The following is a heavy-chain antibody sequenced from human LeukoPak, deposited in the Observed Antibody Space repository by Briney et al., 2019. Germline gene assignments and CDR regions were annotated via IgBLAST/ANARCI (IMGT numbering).Heavy chain of an antibody. CDR1: GFIFSSYW. Sequence: GGSLRLSCAASGFIFSSYWMHWVRQVPGKGLVWVSRVYTDGTTTDFADSVKGRFTVSRDNAKNTLYLQMDGLRAEDTAMYYCARSVVSTYWYFDLWGRGTLVTVSS. J-gene: IGHJ2*01. V-gene: IGHV3-74*01. D-gene: IGHD4-23*01. CDR3: ARSVVSTYWYFDL. CDR2: VYTDGTTT.